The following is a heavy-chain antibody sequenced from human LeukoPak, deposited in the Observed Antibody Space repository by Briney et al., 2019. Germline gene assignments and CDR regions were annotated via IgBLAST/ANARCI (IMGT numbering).Heavy chain of an antibody. J-gene: IGHJ4*02. CDR3: ARVPGLPRKAYYYDSSGYYYYFDY. CDR2: IKQDGSEK. CDR1: GFTVSSNS. D-gene: IGHD3-22*01. Sequence: GGSLRLSCTVSGFTVSSNSMSWVRQAPGKGLEWVANIKQDGSEKYYVDSVKGRFTISRDNAKNSLYLQMNSLRAEDTAVYYCARVPGLPRKAYYYDSSGYYYYFDYWGQGTLVTVSS. V-gene: IGHV3-7*01.